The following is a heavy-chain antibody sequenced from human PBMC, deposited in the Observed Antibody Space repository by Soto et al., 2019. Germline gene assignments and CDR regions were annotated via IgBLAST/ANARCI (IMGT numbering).Heavy chain of an antibody. J-gene: IGHJ4*02. Sequence: SETLPLTCTVSGGSISDSNDHWGWIRQPPGKGLEWIGSIHNSGSTNYNSSLKSRVTISVDTSKNQFSLKLSSVTAADTAVYYCARTYYYDSSGYYSYKPFDYWGQGTLVTVSS. V-gene: IGHV4-39*07. CDR1: GGSISDSNDH. CDR2: IHNSGST. D-gene: IGHD3-22*01. CDR3: ARTYYYDSSGYYSYKPFDY.